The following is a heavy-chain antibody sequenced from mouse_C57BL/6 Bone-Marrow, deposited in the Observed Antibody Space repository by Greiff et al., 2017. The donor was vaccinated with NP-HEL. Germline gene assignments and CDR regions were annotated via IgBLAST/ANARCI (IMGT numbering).Heavy chain of an antibody. D-gene: IGHD1-1*01. V-gene: IGHV1-69*01. CDR2: IDPSDSYT. CDR1: GYTFTSYW. Sequence: QVQLQQPGAELVMPGASVKLSCKASGYTFTSYWMHWVKQRPGQGLEWIGEIDPSDSYTNYNQKFKGKSTLTVDKSSSTAYMQLSSLTSEDSAVDYCAREAYYGSSDWYFDVWGTGTTVTVSS. J-gene: IGHJ1*03. CDR3: AREAYYGSSDWYFDV.